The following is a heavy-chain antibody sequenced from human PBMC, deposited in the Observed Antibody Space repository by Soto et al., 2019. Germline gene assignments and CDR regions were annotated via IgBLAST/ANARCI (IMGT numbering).Heavy chain of an antibody. D-gene: IGHD6-19*01. CDR2: ISSSSSYI. Sequence: GWSLRLSCAASGFTFSSYSMNWVRHAPGKGLEWVSSISSSSSYIYYADSVKGRFTISRDNAKNSLYLQMNSLRAEDTAVYYCERDRIRIAVAGSDLDYWGQGTLVTVSS. CDR1: GFTFSSYS. V-gene: IGHV3-21*01. J-gene: IGHJ4*02. CDR3: ERDRIRIAVAGSDLDY.